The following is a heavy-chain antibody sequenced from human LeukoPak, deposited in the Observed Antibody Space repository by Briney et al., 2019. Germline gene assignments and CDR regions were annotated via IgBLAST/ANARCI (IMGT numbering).Heavy chain of an antibody. D-gene: IGHD5-18*01. CDR2: INPNSGGT. Sequence: ASVEVSCKASGYTFTGYYMHWVRQAPGQGLEWMGRINPNSGGTNYAQKFQGRVTMTRDTSISTAYMELSRLRSEDTAVYYCAGNRVVQLRFDPWGQGTLVTVSS. J-gene: IGHJ5*02. V-gene: IGHV1-2*06. CDR3: AGNRVVQLRFDP. CDR1: GYTFTGYY.